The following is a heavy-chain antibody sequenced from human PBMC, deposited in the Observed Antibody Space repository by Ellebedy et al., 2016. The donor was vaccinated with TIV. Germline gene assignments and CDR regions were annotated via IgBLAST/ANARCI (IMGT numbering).Heavy chain of an antibody. D-gene: IGHD5-24*01. CDR1: GFTFSSYA. Sequence: GGSLRLSCAASGFTFSSYAMSWVRQAPGKGLEWVSAISSSGRSTNYADSVKGRFTISRDNPKNTLYLQMNSLRVEDTAVYYCATQLWNTEFWGQGTLVIVSS. J-gene: IGHJ4*02. CDR2: ISSSGRST. V-gene: IGHV3-23*01. CDR3: ATQLWNTEF.